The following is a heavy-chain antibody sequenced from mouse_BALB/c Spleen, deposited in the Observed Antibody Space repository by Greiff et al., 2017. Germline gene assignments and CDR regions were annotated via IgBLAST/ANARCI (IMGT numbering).Heavy chain of an antibody. J-gene: IGHJ4*01. Sequence: EVQVVESGGGLVKPGGSLKLSCAASGFTFSSYAMSWVRQSPEKRLEWVAEISSGGSYTYYPDTVTGRFTISRDNAKNTLYLEMSSLRSEDTAMYYCARVMIKNAMDYWGQGTSVTVSS. D-gene: IGHD2-4*01. CDR3: ARVMIKNAMDY. CDR1: GFTFSSYA. CDR2: ISSGGSYT. V-gene: IGHV5-9-4*01.